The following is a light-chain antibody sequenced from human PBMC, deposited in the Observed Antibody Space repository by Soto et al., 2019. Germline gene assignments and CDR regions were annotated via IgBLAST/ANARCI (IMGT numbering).Light chain of an antibody. J-gene: IGLJ1*01. CDR1: NSAVGLYDY. CDR3: SSYTSDSSYV. CDR2: AVS. Sequence: QSVLTQAASVSGSPGQTITISCTGTNSAVGLYDYVSWYQQHPGKAPQLMIYAVSNRPSGVSNRFSASKSGNTASLFISGLQAEDEADYYCSSYTSDSSYVFGSGTKVTVL. V-gene: IGLV2-14*01.